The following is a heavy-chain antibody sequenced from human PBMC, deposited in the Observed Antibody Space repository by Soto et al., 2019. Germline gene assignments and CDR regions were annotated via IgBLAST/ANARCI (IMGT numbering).Heavy chain of an antibody. J-gene: IGHJ4*02. Sequence: GASVKVSCKASGYSFTSYDINWVRQATGQGLEWMGWMNPNSGNTGYAQKFQGRVTMTRDTSISTAYMELSSLRSEDTAVYYCARVGRARWGYCSSTSCYGPLLFYWGQGTLVTVSS. CDR3: ARVGRARWGYCSSTSCYGPLLFY. D-gene: IGHD2-2*01. CDR2: MNPNSGNT. V-gene: IGHV1-8*01. CDR1: GYSFTSYD.